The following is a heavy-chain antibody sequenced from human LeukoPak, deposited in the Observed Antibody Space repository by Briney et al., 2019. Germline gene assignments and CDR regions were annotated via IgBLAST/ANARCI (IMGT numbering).Heavy chain of an antibody. D-gene: IGHD3-16*02. Sequence: PGRSLRLSCAASGFTFSNYFMHWVRQAPGKGLEWVAVIGYDGSNKYYADSVKGRFTISSDNSKNALYLQMNSLSAEDTAVYYCAKGGDFYVWGSYRHAFDMWGQGTMVTVSS. CDR1: GFTFSNYF. J-gene: IGHJ3*02. V-gene: IGHV3-33*06. CDR2: IGYDGSNK. CDR3: AKGGDFYVWGSYRHAFDM.